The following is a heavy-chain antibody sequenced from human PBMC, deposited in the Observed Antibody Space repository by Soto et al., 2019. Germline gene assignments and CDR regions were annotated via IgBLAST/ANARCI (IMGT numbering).Heavy chain of an antibody. D-gene: IGHD3-22*01. V-gene: IGHV4-59*01. CDR3: ARDGWGGSYYYDHYWYFDL. CDR1: GGSISSYY. Sequence: SETLSLTCTVSGGSISSYYWSWIRQPPGKGLEWIGYIYYSGSTNYNPSLKSRVNISVDTSKNQFSLKLGSVTAADTAVYYCARDGWGGSYYYDHYWYFDLWGSGTLVTVSS. J-gene: IGHJ2*01. CDR2: IYYSGST.